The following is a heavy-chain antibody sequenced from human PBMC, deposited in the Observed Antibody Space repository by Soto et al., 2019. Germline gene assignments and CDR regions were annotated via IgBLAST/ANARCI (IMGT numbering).Heavy chain of an antibody. CDR2: IKQDGSEK. D-gene: IGHD2-2*01. V-gene: IGHV3-7*03. J-gene: IGHJ3*02. Sequence: EVQLVESGGGLVQPGGSLRLSCAASGFTFSNYWMTWVRQAPGKGLEWVANIKQDGSEKYYVDSVKGRFTISRDNAKNSLFLQMDSLRAEDTAVYYCARSHCTSTSCYGGYVFDIWGQGTMVTVSS. CDR1: GFTFSNYW. CDR3: ARSHCTSTSCYGGYVFDI.